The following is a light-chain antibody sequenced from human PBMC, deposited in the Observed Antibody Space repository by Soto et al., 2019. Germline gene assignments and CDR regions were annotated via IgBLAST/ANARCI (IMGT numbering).Light chain of an antibody. CDR3: QHYNSYSGA. V-gene: IGKV1-5*03. Sequence: DIQMTQSPSTLSGSVGDRVTITCRASQTISSWLAWYQQKPGKAPKLLIYKASTLKSGVPSRFSGSGSRTEFTLTISSLQPDDFATYYCQHYNSYSGAFGQGTKVHI. CDR1: QTISSW. CDR2: KAS. J-gene: IGKJ1*01.